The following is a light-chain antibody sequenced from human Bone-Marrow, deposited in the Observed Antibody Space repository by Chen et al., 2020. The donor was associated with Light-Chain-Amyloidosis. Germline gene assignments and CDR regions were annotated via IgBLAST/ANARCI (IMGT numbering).Light chain of an antibody. CDR3: QSYQGSSQGV. Sequence: NFMLTQPHSVPESPGKTVIISCTRRSGSIATNYVQWYQQSPGSSPTTVIYEDDQRPSGVPDRFSGSIDRSSNSASLTISGLKTEDEADYYCQSYQGSSQGVFGGGTKLTVL. CDR2: EDD. V-gene: IGLV6-57*01. J-gene: IGLJ3*02. CDR1: SGSIATNY.